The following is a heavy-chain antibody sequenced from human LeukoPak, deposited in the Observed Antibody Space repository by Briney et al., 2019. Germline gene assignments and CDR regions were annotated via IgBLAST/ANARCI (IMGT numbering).Heavy chain of an antibody. Sequence: SETLSLTCTVSGYSISSGYYWGWIRQPPGKGLEWIGSIYHSGSTYYNPSLKSRVTISVDTSKNQFSLKLSSVTAADTAVYYCARERGYYYGSGSYFPYFDYWGQGILVTVSS. D-gene: IGHD3-10*01. J-gene: IGHJ4*02. CDR1: GYSISSGYY. CDR3: ARERGYYYGSGSYFPYFDY. CDR2: IYHSGST. V-gene: IGHV4-38-2*02.